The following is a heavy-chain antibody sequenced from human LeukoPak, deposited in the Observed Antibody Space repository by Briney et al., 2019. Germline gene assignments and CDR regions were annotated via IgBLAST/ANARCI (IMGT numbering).Heavy chain of an antibody. CDR3: AKDPLTAASYIYFDS. D-gene: IGHD6-13*01. CDR2: ISSSGSTR. CDR1: GFTFSSYE. Sequence: GGSLRLSYEASGFTFSSYEMNWVRQAPGKGLEWISYISSSGSTRYYADSVKGRFTNSRDNARNSLYLQMNSLRAEDTAIYYCAKDPLTAASYIYFDSWGQGTLVTVSS. V-gene: IGHV3-48*03. J-gene: IGHJ4*02.